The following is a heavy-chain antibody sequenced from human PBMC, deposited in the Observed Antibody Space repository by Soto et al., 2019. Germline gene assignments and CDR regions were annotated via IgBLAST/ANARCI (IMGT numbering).Heavy chain of an antibody. V-gene: IGHV3-30-3*01. D-gene: IGHD3-22*01. CDR2: ISYDGSNK. J-gene: IGHJ6*02. CDR3: ARDLRYYDSSGSV. CDR1: EFISYP. Sequence: QVQLVESGGGVVQPGRSLRLSCAASEFISYPMHWVRQAPGKGLEWVAVISYDGSNKYYADSVKGRFTISRDNSKNTLYLQMNSLRAEDTAVYYCARDLRYYDSSGSVWGQGTTVTVSS.